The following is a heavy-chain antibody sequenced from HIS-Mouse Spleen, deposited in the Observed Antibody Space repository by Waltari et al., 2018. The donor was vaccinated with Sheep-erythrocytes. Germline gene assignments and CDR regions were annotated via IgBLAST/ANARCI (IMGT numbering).Heavy chain of an antibody. CDR3: ARERMYYYDSSGYYGYFDY. Sequence: QVQLVQSGAEVKKPGASVKVSCKASGYTFTGYYMHWVRQAPGQGLEWMGWINPNSGGTNNAQKFQGRVTMTRDTSISTAYMELSRLRSDDTAVYYCARERMYYYDSSGYYGYFDYWGQGTLVTVSS. D-gene: IGHD3-22*01. J-gene: IGHJ4*02. CDR2: INPNSGGT. V-gene: IGHV1-2*02. CDR1: GYTFTGYY.